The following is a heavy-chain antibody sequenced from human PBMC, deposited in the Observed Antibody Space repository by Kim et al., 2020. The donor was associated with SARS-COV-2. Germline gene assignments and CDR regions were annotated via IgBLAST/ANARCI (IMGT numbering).Heavy chain of an antibody. CDR1: GFTFSSYA. V-gene: IGHV3-23*01. D-gene: IGHD6-13*01. J-gene: IGHJ4*02. CDR3: AKDPAAALRYPYFDY. CDR2: ISGSGGST. Sequence: GGSLRLSCAASGFTFSSYAMSWVRQAPGKGLEWVSAISGSGGSTYYADSVKGRFTISRDNSKNTLYLQMNSLRAEDTAVYYCAKDPAAALRYPYFDYWGQGTLVTVSS.